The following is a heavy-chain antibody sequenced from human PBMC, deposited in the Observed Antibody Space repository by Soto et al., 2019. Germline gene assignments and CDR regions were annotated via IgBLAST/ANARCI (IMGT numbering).Heavy chain of an antibody. CDR2: INHSGRT. Sequence: QVQLQQWGAGLLKPSETLSLTCAVYGGSFSGYYWSWIRQPPGKGLEWIGEINHSGRTNYNPSLKSRDTISVDTSKNQFSLKLSSVTAADTAVYYCARGSPIVQGVWFDPWGQGTLVTVSS. D-gene: IGHD2-2*01. CDR3: ARGSPIVQGVWFDP. CDR1: GGSFSGYY. J-gene: IGHJ5*02. V-gene: IGHV4-34*01.